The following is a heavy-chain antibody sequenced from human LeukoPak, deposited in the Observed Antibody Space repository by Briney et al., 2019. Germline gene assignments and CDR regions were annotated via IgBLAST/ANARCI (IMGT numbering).Heavy chain of an antibody. Sequence: SETLSLTCAVSGGSISSFYWSWIRQPPGKGLEWIGYVFYTGDTNSNPSLKSRVTMSVDTSKNQLSLRLTSVTAADTAVYYCARHPFATPFDHWGRGTLVTVSS. J-gene: IGHJ4*02. CDR2: VFYTGDT. CDR3: ARHPFATPFDH. D-gene: IGHD2-15*01. CDR1: GGSISSFY. V-gene: IGHV4-59*08.